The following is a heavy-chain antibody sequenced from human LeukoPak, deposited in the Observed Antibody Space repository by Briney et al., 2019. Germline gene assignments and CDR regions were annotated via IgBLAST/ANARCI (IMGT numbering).Heavy chain of an antibody. CDR1: GFTFSDNY. Sequence: GGSLRLSCAASGFTFSDNYMSWIRQAPGKGLEWVSSISSSSSYIYYADSVKGRFTISRDNAKNSLYLQMNSLRAEDTAVYYCVRLYDDYTNGHFDSWGQGTLVTVSS. V-gene: IGHV3-11*06. D-gene: IGHD4-11*01. CDR2: ISSSSSYI. J-gene: IGHJ4*02. CDR3: VRLYDDYTNGHFDS.